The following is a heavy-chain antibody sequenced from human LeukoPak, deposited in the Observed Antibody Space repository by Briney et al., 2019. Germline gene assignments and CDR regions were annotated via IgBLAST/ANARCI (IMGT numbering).Heavy chain of an antibody. J-gene: IGHJ4*02. V-gene: IGHV3-15*01. CDR3: AASYFISGSYWTFDY. D-gene: IGHD3-10*01. CDR1: RFTFSNAR. Sequence: AGSLRLSCAASRFTFSNARMGWVRQPQGKGLEWVGRIKRKTEGGTADYAAHVRDRFHISRDDCKNTLFLQMNSLKTEDTGVYYCAASYFISGSYWTFDYWGQGNLVTVSS. CDR2: IKRKTEGGTA.